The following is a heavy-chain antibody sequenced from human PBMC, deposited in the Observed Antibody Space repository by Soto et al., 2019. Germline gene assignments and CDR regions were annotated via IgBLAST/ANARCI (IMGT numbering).Heavy chain of an antibody. CDR1: GFRFRSYA. J-gene: IGHJ6*02. D-gene: IGHD3-9*01. CDR3: VKGRSGEYYFDAMDV. CDR2: IRSIGGDT. V-gene: IGHV3-64D*06. Sequence: LRLSCSASGFRFRSYAMHWVRRAPGKGLEYVAGIRSIGGDTLYADSVKGRFTISRDQPKNTVFLQMSSLRIEDTAVYYCVKGRSGEYYFDAMDVWGQGTTVTVSS.